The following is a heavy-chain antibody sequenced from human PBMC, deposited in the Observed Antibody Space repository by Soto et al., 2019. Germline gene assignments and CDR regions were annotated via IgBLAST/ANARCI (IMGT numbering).Heavy chain of an antibody. D-gene: IGHD3-9*01. Sequence: ASVKVSCKASGYTFTGYYMHWVRQAPGQGLEWMGWINPNSGGTNYAQKFQGWVTMTRDTSISTAYMELSRLRSDDTAVYYCARDFGSYDILTGPHAFDIWGQGTMVTVSS. V-gene: IGHV1-2*04. CDR3: ARDFGSYDILTGPHAFDI. J-gene: IGHJ3*02. CDR2: INPNSGGT. CDR1: GYTFTGYY.